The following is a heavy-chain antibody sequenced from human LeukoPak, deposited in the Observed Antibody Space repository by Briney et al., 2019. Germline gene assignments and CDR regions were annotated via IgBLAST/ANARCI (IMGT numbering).Heavy chain of an antibody. CDR1: GGSISGYY. CDR2: IYSSGNT. CDR3: ARVIGNPVFDP. Sequence: PSETLSLTCTLSGGSISGYYWSWIRQPAGKGLEWIGRIYSSGNTNYNPSLNSRVTMSVDTSRNQFSLKLSSVTAADTAVYYCARVIGNPVFDPWGQGTLVTVSS. D-gene: IGHD1-14*01. V-gene: IGHV4-4*07. J-gene: IGHJ5*02.